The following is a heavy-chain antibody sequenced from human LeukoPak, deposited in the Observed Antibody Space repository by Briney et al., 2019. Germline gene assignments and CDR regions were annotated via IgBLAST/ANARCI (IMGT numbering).Heavy chain of an antibody. CDR2: ISSSGSTI. D-gene: IGHD3-16*01. CDR3: GRDPYYDALDN. Sequence: GSLRLSCSASGFTFSSYEMNWVRQAPGKGLEWVSYISSSGSTIYYADSVKGRFTISRDNAKNSLSLQMNSLRAEDTAVYYCGRDPYYDALDNWGQGTLVTVSS. V-gene: IGHV3-48*03. J-gene: IGHJ4*02. CDR1: GFTFSSYE.